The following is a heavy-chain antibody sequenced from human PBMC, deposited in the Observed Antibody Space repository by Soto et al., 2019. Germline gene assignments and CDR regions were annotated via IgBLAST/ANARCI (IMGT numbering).Heavy chain of an antibody. J-gene: IGHJ4*02. V-gene: IGHV5-10-1*01. Sequence: GESLKISCEASGYSFTTYWISWVRQMPGKGLECVGRIDPTDSYTDYGPSFEGHVTMSVGRSINTAYLEWSSLKASDSAMYYCARLTLAYDSSGYHIIDYWGLGTLVTVSS. CDR1: GYSFTTYW. CDR3: ARLTLAYDSSGYHIIDY. CDR2: IDPTDSYT. D-gene: IGHD3-22*01.